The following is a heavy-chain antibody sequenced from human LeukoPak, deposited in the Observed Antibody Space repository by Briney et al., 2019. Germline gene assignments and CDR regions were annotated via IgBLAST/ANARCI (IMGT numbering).Heavy chain of an antibody. CDR2: MNPNSGNT. CDR3: ARGPTYYDILTGYPTPHGMDV. D-gene: IGHD3-9*01. Sequence: ASVKVSCKASGYTFTSYDINWVRQATGQGLEWMGWMNPNSGNTGYAQEFQGRVTMTRNTSISTAYMELSSLRSEDTAVYYCARGPTYYDILTGYPTPHGMDVWGQGTTVTVSS. J-gene: IGHJ6*02. CDR1: GYTFTSYD. V-gene: IGHV1-8*01.